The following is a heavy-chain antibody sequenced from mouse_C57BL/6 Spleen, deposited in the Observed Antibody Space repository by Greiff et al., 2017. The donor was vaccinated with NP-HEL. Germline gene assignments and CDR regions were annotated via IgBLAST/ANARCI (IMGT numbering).Heavy chain of an antibody. CDR1: GFTFSDYG. V-gene: IGHV5-17*01. CDR3: ASSYGSSYWYFDV. D-gene: IGHD1-1*01. J-gene: IGHJ1*03. Sequence: EVKLMESGGGLVKPGGSLKLSYAASGFTFSDYGMHWVRQAPEKGLEWVAYISSGSSTIYYADTVKGRFTISRDNAKNTLFLQMTSLRSEDTAMYYCASSYGSSYWYFDVWGTGTTVTVSS. CDR2: ISSGSSTI.